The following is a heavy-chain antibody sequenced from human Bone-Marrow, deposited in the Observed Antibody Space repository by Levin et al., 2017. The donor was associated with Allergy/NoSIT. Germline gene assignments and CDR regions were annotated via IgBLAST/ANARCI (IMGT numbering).Heavy chain of an antibody. D-gene: IGHD3/OR15-3a*01. V-gene: IGHV3-23*01. Sequence: GESLKISCAASGFTFSSSAMTWVRQAPGKGLEWVSSISAGDASTYSTDSVKGRLTVSSDNSKNTLYLQMNSLRVEDTALYYCAKVRRGLDAFDIWGQGTMVTVSS. J-gene: IGHJ3*02. CDR1: GFTFSSSA. CDR3: AKVRRGLDAFDI. CDR2: ISAGDAST.